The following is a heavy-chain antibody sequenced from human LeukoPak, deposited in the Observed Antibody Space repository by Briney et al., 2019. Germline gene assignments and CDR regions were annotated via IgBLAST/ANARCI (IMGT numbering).Heavy chain of an antibody. Sequence: ASVKVSCKASGYTFTGYYMHWVRQAPGQGLEWMGWINPNSGGTNYAQKFQGRVTMTRDTSISTAYMELSRLRSDDTAVYYCARGGELVRRWPVWFDPWGQGTLVTVSS. CDR2: INPNSGGT. D-gene: IGHD6-13*01. CDR3: ARGGELVRRWPVWFDP. J-gene: IGHJ5*02. V-gene: IGHV1-2*02. CDR1: GYTFTGYY.